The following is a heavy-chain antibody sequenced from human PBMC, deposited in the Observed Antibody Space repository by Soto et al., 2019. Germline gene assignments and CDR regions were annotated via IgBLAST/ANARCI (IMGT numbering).Heavy chain of an antibody. CDR1: GFIFSSYA. CDR3: AKALLWFGELFGYYYYGMDV. V-gene: IGHV3-23*01. CDR2: ISGSGGST. J-gene: IGHJ6*02. Sequence: GGSLRLSCAASGFIFSSYAMTWVRQAPGKGLEWVSAISGSGGSTYYADSVKGRFTISRDNSRNTLYLQMNRLRAEDTAVYYCAKALLWFGELFGYYYYGMDVWGQGTTVTVSS. D-gene: IGHD3-10*01.